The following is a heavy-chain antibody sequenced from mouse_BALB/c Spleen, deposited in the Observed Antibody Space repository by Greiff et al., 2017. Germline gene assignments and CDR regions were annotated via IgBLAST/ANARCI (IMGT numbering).Heavy chain of an antibody. V-gene: IGHV5-6-3*01. Sequence: EVKLMESGGGLVQPGGSLKLSCAASGFTFSSYGMSWVRQTPDKRLVLVATINSNGGSTYYPDSVKGRFTISRDNAKNTLYLQMSSLKSEDTAMYYCARDAYDYDGDWYFDVWGAGTTVTVSS. CDR2: INSNGGST. J-gene: IGHJ1*01. D-gene: IGHD2-4*01. CDR3: ARDAYDYDGDWYFDV. CDR1: GFTFSSYG.